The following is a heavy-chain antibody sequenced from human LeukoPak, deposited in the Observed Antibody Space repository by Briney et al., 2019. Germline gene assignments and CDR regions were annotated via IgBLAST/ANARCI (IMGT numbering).Heavy chain of an antibody. D-gene: IGHD3-10*01. CDR2: IYYSGST. CDR3: ARGTYGSGSYCFFDY. CDR1: GGSISSYY. V-gene: IGHV4-59*01. Sequence: PSETLSLTCTVSGGSISSYYWSWIRQPPGKGLEWIGYIYYSGSTNYNPSLKRRVTISVDTSKNQFSLKLSSVTAADTAVYYCARGTYGSGSYCFFDYWGQGTLVTVSS. J-gene: IGHJ4*02.